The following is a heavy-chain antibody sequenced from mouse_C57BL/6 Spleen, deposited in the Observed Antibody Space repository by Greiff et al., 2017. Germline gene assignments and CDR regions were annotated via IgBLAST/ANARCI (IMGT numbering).Heavy chain of an antibody. Sequence: QVQLQQPGAELVKPGASVKMSCKASGYTFTSYWITWVKQRPGQGLEWIGDIYPGSGSTNYNEKFKSKATLTVDTSSSTAYMQLSSLTSEDSAVSYCSRLYYGSSYEDAMDYWGQGTSVTVSS. CDR3: SRLYYGSSYEDAMDY. CDR2: IYPGSGST. CDR1: GYTFTSYW. V-gene: IGHV1-55*01. D-gene: IGHD1-1*01. J-gene: IGHJ4*01.